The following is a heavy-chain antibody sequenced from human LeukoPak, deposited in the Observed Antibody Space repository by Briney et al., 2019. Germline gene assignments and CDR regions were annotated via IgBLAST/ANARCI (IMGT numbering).Heavy chain of an antibody. CDR2: ISSSSSYI. CDR3: ARTGIAVAVARCFDY. CDR1: GFTFSSYS. D-gene: IGHD6-19*01. Sequence: GGSLRLSCAASGFTFSSYSMNWVRQAPGKGLEWVSSISSSSSYIYYADSVKGRFTISRDNAKNSLYLQMNSLRAEDTAVYYCARTGIAVAVARCFDYWGQGTLVTVSS. J-gene: IGHJ4*02. V-gene: IGHV3-21*01.